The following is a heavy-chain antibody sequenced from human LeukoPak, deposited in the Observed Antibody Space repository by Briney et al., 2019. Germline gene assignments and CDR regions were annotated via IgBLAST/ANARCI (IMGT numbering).Heavy chain of an antibody. J-gene: IGHJ6*02. Sequence: ASVKVSCKASGYTFTSYGISWVRQAPGQGLEWMGWISAYNGNTNYAQKLQGRVTMTTDTSTSTAYMELRSLRSDDAAVYYCASNLHYYDSSGQYYYYYYGMDAWGQGTTVTVSS. CDR2: ISAYNGNT. V-gene: IGHV1-18*01. CDR1: GYTFTSYG. D-gene: IGHD3-22*01. CDR3: ASNLHYYDSSGQYYYYYYGMDA.